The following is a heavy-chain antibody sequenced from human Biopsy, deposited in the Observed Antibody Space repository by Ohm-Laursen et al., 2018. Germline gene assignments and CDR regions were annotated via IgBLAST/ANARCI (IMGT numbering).Heavy chain of an antibody. V-gene: IGHV4-39*01. J-gene: IGHJ5*02. CDR2: IYNTETT. Sequence: SETLSLTCPFSGGSISSSTTYYWAWLRQPPGKGLEWIGSIYNTETTFYNPSLKSRVTISVDTSTNQFSLKVSSGTAADTALYFCARHPTGFWFDPWGHGTLVTVSS. CDR3: ARHPTGFWFDP. CDR1: GGSISSSTTYY.